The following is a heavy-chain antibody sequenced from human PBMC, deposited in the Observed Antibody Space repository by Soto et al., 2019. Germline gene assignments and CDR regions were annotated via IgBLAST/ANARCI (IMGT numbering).Heavy chain of an antibody. Sequence: VASVKVSCKVSGGTFSTFGISWVRQAPGQGLEWMGGIIPIFNTAKYAQKFQGRVTITADKSTSTVHMELSSLRSEDTAVYYCARQTVSSGWHYGNWFDPWGQGTLVTVSS. CDR2: IIPIFNTA. V-gene: IGHV1-69*06. D-gene: IGHD6-19*01. CDR3: ARQTVSSGWHYGNWFDP. J-gene: IGHJ5*02. CDR1: GGTFSTFG.